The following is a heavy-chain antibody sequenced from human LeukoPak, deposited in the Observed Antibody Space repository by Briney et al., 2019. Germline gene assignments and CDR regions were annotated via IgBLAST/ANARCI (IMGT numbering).Heavy chain of an antibody. Sequence: PSETLSLTCTVSGGSISSGSYYWSWIRQPAGKGLEWIGRIYTSGSTNYNPSLKSRVTISVDTSKNQFSLKLSSVTAADTAVYYCARLAGYYDFWSGFPSLIDYWGQGTLVTVSS. CDR3: ARLAGYYDFWSGFPSLIDY. J-gene: IGHJ4*02. V-gene: IGHV4-61*02. CDR2: IYTSGST. D-gene: IGHD3-3*01. CDR1: GGSISSGSYY.